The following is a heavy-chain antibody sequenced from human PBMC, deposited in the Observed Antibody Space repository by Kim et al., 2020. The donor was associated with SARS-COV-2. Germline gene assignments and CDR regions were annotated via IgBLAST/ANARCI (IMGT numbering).Heavy chain of an antibody. CDR3: ARERSGVDSSGYYEDDAFDI. CDR2: INAGNGNT. Sequence: ASVKVSCKASGYTFTSYAMHWARQAPGQRLEWMGWINAGNGNTKYSQKFQGRVTITRDTSASTAYMELSSLRSEDTAVYYCARERSGVDSSGYYEDDAFDIWGQGTMVTVSS. J-gene: IGHJ3*02. CDR1: GYTFTSYA. D-gene: IGHD3-22*01. V-gene: IGHV1-3*01.